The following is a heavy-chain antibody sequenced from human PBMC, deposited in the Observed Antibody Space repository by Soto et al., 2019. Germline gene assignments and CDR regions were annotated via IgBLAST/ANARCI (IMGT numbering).Heavy chain of an antibody. CDR1: GFTFSRYG. Sequence: GGSLRLSCAASGFTFSRYGMHWVRQAPGKGLEWVAVIWYDGNKKYYADSVKGRFAISRDNSKNTLYLQMNSLRAEDTAVYYCARRQIPPPTRGAANARGGMDVWGQGTTVTVSS. J-gene: IGHJ6*02. V-gene: IGHV3-33*01. CDR3: ARRQIPPPTRGAANARGGMDV. CDR2: IWYDGNKK. D-gene: IGHD6-13*01.